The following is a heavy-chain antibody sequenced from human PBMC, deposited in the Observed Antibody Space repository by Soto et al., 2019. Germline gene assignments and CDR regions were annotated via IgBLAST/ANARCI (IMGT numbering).Heavy chain of an antibody. CDR3: ARERAVAGNDYFDY. CDR1: GGSISSSSYY. Sequence: SETLSLTCTVSGGSISSSSYYWGWIRLPPGKGLEWIGTIYYSGSTYYNPSLKSRVTISVDTSKNQFSLKLSSVTAADTAVYYCARERAVAGNDYFDYWSQGTLVTVSS. CDR2: IYYSGST. V-gene: IGHV4-39*07. J-gene: IGHJ4*02. D-gene: IGHD6-19*01.